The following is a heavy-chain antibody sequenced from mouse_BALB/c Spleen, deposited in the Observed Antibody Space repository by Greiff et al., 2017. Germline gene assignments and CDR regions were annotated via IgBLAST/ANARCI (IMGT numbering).Heavy chain of an antibody. CDR3: ARRDGP. D-gene: IGHD2-3*01. CDR2: IRNKANGYTT. Sequence: EVHLVESGGGLVQPGGSLRLSCATSGFTFTDYYMSWVRQPPGKALEWLGFIRNKANGYTTEYSASVKGRFTISRDNSQSILYLQMNTLRAEDSATYYCARRDGPWGQGTTLTVSS. V-gene: IGHV7-3*02. J-gene: IGHJ2*01. CDR1: GFTFTDYY.